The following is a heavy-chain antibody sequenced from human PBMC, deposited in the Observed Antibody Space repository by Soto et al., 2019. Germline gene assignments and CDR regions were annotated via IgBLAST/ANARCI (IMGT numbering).Heavy chain of an antibody. CDR1: GYTFTSYY. D-gene: IGHD3-16*02. J-gene: IGHJ5*02. CDR3: ARGVMITFGGVIATWFDP. Sequence: QVQLVQSGAEVKKPGASVKVSCKASGYTFTSYYMHWVRQAPGQRVGGKGIINPSGGSTSYAQKFQGRVTMTRDTSTSTVYMELSSLRSEDTAVYYCARGVMITFGGVIATWFDPWGQGTLVTVSS. V-gene: IGHV1-46*01. CDR2: INPSGGST.